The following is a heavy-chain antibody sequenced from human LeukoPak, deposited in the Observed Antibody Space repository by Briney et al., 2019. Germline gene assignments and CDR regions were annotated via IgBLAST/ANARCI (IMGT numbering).Heavy chain of an antibody. CDR1: GGSISSYY. D-gene: IGHD2-15*01. CDR3: ARDHCSGGSCYPGWFDP. Sequence: LETLSLTCTVSGGSISSYYWSWIRQPPGKGLEWIGYIYYSGSTNYNPSLKSRVTISVDTSKNQFSLKLSSVTAADTAVYYCARDHCSGGSCYPGWFDPWGQGTLVTVSS. J-gene: IGHJ5*02. V-gene: IGHV4-59*01. CDR2: IYYSGST.